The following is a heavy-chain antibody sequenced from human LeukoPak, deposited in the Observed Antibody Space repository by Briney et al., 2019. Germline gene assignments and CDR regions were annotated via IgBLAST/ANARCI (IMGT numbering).Heavy chain of an antibody. V-gene: IGHV3-74*01. D-gene: IGHD6-6*01. CDR2: INSDGSST. Sequence: GGSLRLSCAASGFTFSSYWMHWVRQAPGKGLVWVSRINSDGSSTSYADSVKGRFTISRDNAKNTPYLQMDSLRAEDTAVYYCARDRPVKYSSYDYYYMDVWGKGTTVTVSS. CDR1: GFTFSSYW. J-gene: IGHJ6*03. CDR3: ARDRPVKYSSYDYYYMDV.